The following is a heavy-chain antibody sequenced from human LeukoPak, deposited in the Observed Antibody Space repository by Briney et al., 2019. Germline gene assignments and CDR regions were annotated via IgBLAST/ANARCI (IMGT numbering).Heavy chain of an antibody. V-gene: IGHV3-30-3*01. D-gene: IGHD1-1*01. CDR3: ARDTAGSTTGTTLAY. CDR1: GFTFSSYA. CDR2: ISYDGSNK. J-gene: IGHJ4*02. Sequence: PGRSLRLSCAASGFTFSSYAMHWVRQDPGKGLEGVAVISYDGSNKYYADSVKGRFTISRDNSKNTLYLQMNSLRAEDTAVYYCARDTAGSTTGTTLAYWGQGTLVTVSS.